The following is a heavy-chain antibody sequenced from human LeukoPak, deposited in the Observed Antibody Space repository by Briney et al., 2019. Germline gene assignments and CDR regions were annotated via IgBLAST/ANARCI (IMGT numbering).Heavy chain of an antibody. D-gene: IGHD3-22*01. CDR1: GGSFSGYY. CDR3: ARIDSSGYYPRDY. J-gene: IGHJ4*02. V-gene: IGHV4-34*01. CDR2: INHSGST. Sequence: PETLSLTCAVYGGSFSGYYWSWIRQPPGKGLEWIGEINHSGSTNYNPSLKSRVTISVDTSKNQFSLKPSSVTAADTAVYYCARIDSSGYYPRDYWGQGTLVTVSS.